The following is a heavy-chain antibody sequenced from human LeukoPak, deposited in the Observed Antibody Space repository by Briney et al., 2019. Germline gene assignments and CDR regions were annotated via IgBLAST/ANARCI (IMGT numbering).Heavy chain of an antibody. CDR2: IKQDGSEK. Sequence: GGSLRLSCAASGFTFSSYWMSWVRQAPGKGLEWVANIKQDGSEKYYVDSVKGRFTISRDNAKNSLYLQMNSLRAEDTAVYYCARAGIVGATTSLGGLRRWYFDLWGRGTLVTVSS. CDR3: ARAGIVGATTSLGGLRRWYFDL. D-gene: IGHD1-26*01. J-gene: IGHJ2*01. CDR1: GFTFSSYW. V-gene: IGHV3-7*01.